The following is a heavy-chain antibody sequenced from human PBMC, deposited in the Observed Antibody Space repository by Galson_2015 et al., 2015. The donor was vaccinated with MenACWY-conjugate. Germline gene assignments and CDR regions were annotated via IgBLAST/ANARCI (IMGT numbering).Heavy chain of an antibody. D-gene: IGHD1-26*01. J-gene: IGHJ6*02. Sequence: QSGAEVKKPGESLQISCKGSGYSFSTYWIAWVRQLPGKGLEWMGLISPGDSNTRYSPAFHGQVTISADKSISTAYLQVHSLQASDTAMYYCARHPPGGRGMDVWGQGTTVTVSS. CDR3: ARHPPGGRGMDV. CDR2: ISPGDSNT. CDR1: GYSFSTYW. V-gene: IGHV5-51*01.